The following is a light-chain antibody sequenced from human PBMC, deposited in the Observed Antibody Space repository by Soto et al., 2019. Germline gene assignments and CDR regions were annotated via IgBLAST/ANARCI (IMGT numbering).Light chain of an antibody. CDR2: AAS. CDR1: QGISSY. CDR3: QQYYTYPRT. J-gene: IGKJ1*01. Sequence: AIRMTQSPSSFSASTGDRVTITCRASQGISSYLAWYQQKPGKAPQLLIYAASTLHSGVPSRFSGSGSGTDFTLTISCLQSEDFATYYCQQYYTYPRTFGQGTKVEIK. V-gene: IGKV1-8*01.